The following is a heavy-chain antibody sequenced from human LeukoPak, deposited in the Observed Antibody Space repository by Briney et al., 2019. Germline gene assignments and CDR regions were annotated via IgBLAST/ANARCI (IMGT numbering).Heavy chain of an antibody. CDR2: INSDGSWT. Sequence: GGSLRLSCAASGNYGMHWVRQAPGKGLVWVSHINSDGSWTSYADSVKGRFTISKDNAKNTVYLQMNSLRAEDTAVYYCVSFYETYWGRGTLVTVSS. CDR3: VSFYETY. J-gene: IGHJ4*02. D-gene: IGHD2/OR15-2a*01. V-gene: IGHV3-74*01. CDR1: GNYG.